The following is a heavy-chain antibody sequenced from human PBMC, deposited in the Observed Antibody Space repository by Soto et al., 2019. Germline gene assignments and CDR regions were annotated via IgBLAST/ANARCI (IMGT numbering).Heavy chain of an antibody. Sequence: PSETLSLTCTVSGGSISSYYWSWIRQPPGKGLEWIGYIYYSGSTNYNPSLKSRVTISVDTSKNQFSLKLSSVTAADTAVYYCARHYDFWCGTNGGNPTCFDYWGQGTLVTVSS. J-gene: IGHJ4*02. CDR3: ARHYDFWCGTNGGNPTCFDY. D-gene: IGHD3-3*01. V-gene: IGHV4-59*08. CDR1: GGSISSYY. CDR2: IYYSGST.